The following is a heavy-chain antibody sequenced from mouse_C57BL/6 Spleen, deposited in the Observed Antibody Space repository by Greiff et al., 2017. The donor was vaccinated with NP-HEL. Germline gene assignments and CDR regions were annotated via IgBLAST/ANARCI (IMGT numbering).Heavy chain of an antibody. V-gene: IGHV1-80*01. J-gene: IGHJ2*01. D-gene: IGHD1-1*01. CDR3: ASIGYYYGSSYDYFDY. CDR2: IYPGDGDT. Sequence: QVQLQQSGAELVKPGASVKISCKASGYAFSSYWMNWVKQRPGKGLEWIGQIYPGDGDTNYNGKFKGKATLTADKSSSTAYMQLSSLTSEDSAVYFCASIGYYYGSSYDYFDYWGQGTTRTVSS. CDR1: GYAFSSYW.